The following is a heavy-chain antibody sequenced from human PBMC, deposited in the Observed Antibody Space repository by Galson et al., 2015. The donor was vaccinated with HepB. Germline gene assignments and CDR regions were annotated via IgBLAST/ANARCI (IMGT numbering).Heavy chain of an antibody. CDR2: IYWDDDK. CDR1: GFSLSTRGVG. J-gene: IGHJ5*02. V-gene: IGHV2-5*02. CDR3: AHLRSSFNPSPHYYGPGTHALGWFDP. Sequence: PALVKPTQPLTLTCTFSGFSLSTRGVGVGWLRQPPGKALEWLALIYWDDDKRYSPSLKSRLTITKDTSKNQVVLTMTNMDPVDTARYYCAHLRSSFNPSPHYYGPGTHALGWFDPWGQGTLVTVSS. D-gene: IGHD3-10*01.